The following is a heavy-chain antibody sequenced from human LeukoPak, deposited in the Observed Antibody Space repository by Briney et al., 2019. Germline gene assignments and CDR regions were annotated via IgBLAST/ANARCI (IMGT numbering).Heavy chain of an antibody. Sequence: ASVKVSCEASGYTFTGYYMHWVQQAPGKGLEWMGLVDPEDGETIYAEKFQGRVTITADTSTDTAYMELSSLRSEDTAVYYCATGPGSSGWLKPWGQGTLVTVSS. CDR1: GYTFTGYY. J-gene: IGHJ5*02. CDR2: VDPEDGET. V-gene: IGHV1-69-2*01. CDR3: ATGPGSSGWLKP. D-gene: IGHD6-19*01.